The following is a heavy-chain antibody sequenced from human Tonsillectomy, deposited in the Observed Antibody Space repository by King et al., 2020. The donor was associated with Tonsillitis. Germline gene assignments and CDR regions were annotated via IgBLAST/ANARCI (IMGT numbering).Heavy chain of an antibody. CDR1: GGSINSGSYS. J-gene: IGHJ4*02. V-gene: IGHV4-61*02. CDR2: MYTIGSA. CDR3: ASRASTDY. Sequence: QLQESGPGLVKPSQTLSLTCTVSGGSINSGSYSWGWIRQPAGRGLEWIGRMYTIGSANYNPSLKNRATLSLDTSKNQFSLKLSSVTAADTAIYYCASRASTDYWGQGVLVTVSS. D-gene: IGHD2-21*01.